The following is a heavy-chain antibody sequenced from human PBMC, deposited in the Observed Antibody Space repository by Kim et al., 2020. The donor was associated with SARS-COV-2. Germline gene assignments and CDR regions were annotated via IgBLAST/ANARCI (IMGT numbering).Heavy chain of an antibody. CDR1: GFTFNNSW. D-gene: IGHD2-8*01. J-gene: IGHJ4*02. CDR2: INSDGSST. V-gene: IGHV3-74*01. CDR3: ARPRTFNGPFVY. Sequence: GGSLRLSCAASGFTFNNSWMHWVRQGPGKGLVWVSRINSDGSSTTHADSAKGRFTVSRDNAKNTLYLQMNSLRAEDTAVYYCARPRTFNGPFVYWGQGTLVTVSS.